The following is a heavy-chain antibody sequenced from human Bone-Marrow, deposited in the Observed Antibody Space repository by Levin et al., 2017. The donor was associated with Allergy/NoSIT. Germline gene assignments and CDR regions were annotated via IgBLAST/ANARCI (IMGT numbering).Heavy chain of an antibody. D-gene: IGHD7-27*01. Sequence: SETLSLTCAVSGDSISSGSYSWSWIRQPPGKGLEFIGYIYHSGSAFYNPSLKSRVTMSVDTSRNQVSLKVTSVSAADTAVYYCARSTGGPDWFDPWGQGTLVTVSS. CDR2: IYHSGSA. CDR1: GDSISSGSYS. J-gene: IGHJ5*02. CDR3: ARSTGGPDWFDP. V-gene: IGHV4-30-2*01.